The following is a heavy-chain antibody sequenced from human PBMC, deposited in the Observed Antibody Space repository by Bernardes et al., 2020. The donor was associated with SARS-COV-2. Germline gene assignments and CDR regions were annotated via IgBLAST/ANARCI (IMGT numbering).Heavy chain of an antibody. Sequence: SETLSLTCTVSGVPITSADYYWSWFRQRPGKGLEWIGNIYHSGNTNYNSSLKSRLSMFVDTSKKQFSLRLTSVTAADTAVYFCARNIHVIRAVTGIKESWFDPWGPGTLVTVSS. CDR1: GVPITSADYY. J-gene: IGHJ5*02. CDR3: ARNIHVIRAVTGIKESWFDP. CDR2: IYHSGNT. V-gene: IGHV4-31*03. D-gene: IGHD3-10*01.